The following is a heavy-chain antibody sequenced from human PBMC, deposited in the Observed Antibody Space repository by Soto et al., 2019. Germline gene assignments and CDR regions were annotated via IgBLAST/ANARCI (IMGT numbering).Heavy chain of an antibody. D-gene: IGHD3-16*01. Sequence: GESLKISCKGSGYRFSSYWIAWVRQMPGKGLEWMGIIYPGDSDTRYSPSFEGQVTISADKSNSTAYLQWSSLRASDTAMYYCARQGSNGAYYYYGMDVWGQGTTVTVSS. CDR1: GYRFSSYW. V-gene: IGHV5-51*01. J-gene: IGHJ6*02. CDR3: ARQGSNGAYYYYGMDV. CDR2: IYPGDSDT.